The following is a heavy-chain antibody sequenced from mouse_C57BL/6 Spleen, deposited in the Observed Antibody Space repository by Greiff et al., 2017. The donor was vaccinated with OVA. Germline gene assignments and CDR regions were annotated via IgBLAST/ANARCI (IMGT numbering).Heavy chain of an antibody. J-gene: IGHJ4*01. CDR3: AITTVVEDYAMDY. CDR1: GYSITSGYY. V-gene: IGHV3-6*01. D-gene: IGHD1-1*01. Sequence: VQLQQSGPGLVKPSQSLSLTCSVTGYSITSGYYWNWIRQFPGNKLEWMGYISYDGSNNYNPSLKNRISITRDTSKNQFFLKLNSVTTEDTATYYCAITTVVEDYAMDYWGQGTSVTVSS. CDR2: ISYDGSN.